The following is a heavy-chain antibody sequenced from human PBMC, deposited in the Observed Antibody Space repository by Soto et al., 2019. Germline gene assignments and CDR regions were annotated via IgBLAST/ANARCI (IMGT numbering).Heavy chain of an antibody. CDR3: AKDLWDSGWYYFDS. D-gene: IGHD6-19*01. Sequence: GGSLRLSCAASGFTFSSYAMAWVRQAPGKGLEWVSYLSASGTSTYYADSVKGRSTISRDNSKNTLYLQVNSLRADDTAVYYCAKDLWDSGWYYFDSWGQGTLVTVSS. CDR2: LSASGTST. V-gene: IGHV3-23*01. J-gene: IGHJ4*02. CDR1: GFTFSSYA.